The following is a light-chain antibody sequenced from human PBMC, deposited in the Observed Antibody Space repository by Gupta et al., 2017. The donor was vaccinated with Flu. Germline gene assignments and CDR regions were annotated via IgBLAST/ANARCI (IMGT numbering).Light chain of an antibody. CDR2: DES. J-gene: IGKJ4*01. Sequence: PGPLSLSPGERATLSCRASQRVSSGYLAWYQQKLGQAPRLLIYDESRRATGIPDRFSCSGSGTDFTLTISRLEPEDFAVYYCQQYGRSLTFGGGTKVEIK. V-gene: IGKV3-20*01. CDR3: QQYGRSLT. CDR1: QRVSSGY.